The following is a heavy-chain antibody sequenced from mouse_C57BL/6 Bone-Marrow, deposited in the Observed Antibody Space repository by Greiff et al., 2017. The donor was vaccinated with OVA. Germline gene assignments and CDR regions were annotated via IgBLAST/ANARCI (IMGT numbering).Heavy chain of an antibody. Sequence: QVQLQQSGAELVRPGASVTLSCKASGYTFTDYEMHWVKQTPVHGLEWIGAIDPETGGTAYNQKFKGKAILTADKSSSTAYMELRSLTSEDSAVYYCTGDYYGSFRFAYWGQGTLVTVSA. CDR3: TGDYYGSFRFAY. CDR1: GYTFTDYE. V-gene: IGHV1-15*01. J-gene: IGHJ3*01. D-gene: IGHD1-1*01. CDR2: IDPETGGT.